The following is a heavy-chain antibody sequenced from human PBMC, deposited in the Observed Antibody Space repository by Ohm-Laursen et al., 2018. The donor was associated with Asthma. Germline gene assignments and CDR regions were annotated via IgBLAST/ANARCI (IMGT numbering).Heavy chain of an antibody. Sequence: SETLSLTCTVSGGSVSSGSYYWSWIRQPPGKGLEWIGYIYYSGSTNYNPSLKSRVTISVDTSKNQFSLKLSSVTAADTAVYYCARVDDILTGYYTVGYWGQGTLVTVSS. CDR1: GGSVSSGSYY. CDR2: IYYSGST. J-gene: IGHJ4*02. CDR3: ARVDDILTGYYTVGY. V-gene: IGHV4-61*01. D-gene: IGHD3-9*01.